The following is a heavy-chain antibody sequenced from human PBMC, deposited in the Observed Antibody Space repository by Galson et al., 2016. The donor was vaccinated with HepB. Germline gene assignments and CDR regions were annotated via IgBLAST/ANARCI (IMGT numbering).Heavy chain of an antibody. CDR2: IDPRDSYI. Sequence: QSGAEVKKPGESLRISCQASGYSFTDYWITWVRQMPGKGLEWMGRIDPRDSYINYSPSFQGRVTISVDRSISAAYLQWSRLRASDIATYYCARHVHSSSSGADDFWGQGSLVTVSS. V-gene: IGHV5-10-1*01. CDR3: ARHVHSSSSGADDF. D-gene: IGHD3-22*01. CDR1: GYSFTDYW. J-gene: IGHJ4*02.